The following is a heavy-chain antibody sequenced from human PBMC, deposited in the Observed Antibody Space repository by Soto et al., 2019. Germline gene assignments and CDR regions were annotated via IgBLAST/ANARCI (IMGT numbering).Heavy chain of an antibody. CDR3: ARQNGLATVGTSAATALDS. Sequence: EVQLLGSGAGLVQSGGSLRLCCAASGFTFSDYAMAWVRQAPGRGLEWVSSISPPGDYIYYADSVKGRFSVSRDNAKNTVCLQMNSLRAEDTAVYYCARQNGLATVGTSAATALDSWGQGNLVTVSS. CDR2: ISPPGDYI. CDR1: GFTFSDYA. J-gene: IGHJ4*02. V-gene: IGHV3-23*01. D-gene: IGHD5-12*01.